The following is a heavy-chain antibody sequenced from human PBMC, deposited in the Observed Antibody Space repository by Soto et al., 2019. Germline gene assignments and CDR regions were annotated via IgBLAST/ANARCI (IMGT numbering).Heavy chain of an antibody. CDR3: AHRSRGYAYYVDQ. D-gene: IGHD5-12*01. J-gene: IGHJ4*02. V-gene: IGHV2-5*02. CDR2: IFWDDDK. Sequence: QITLKESGPALVRPTQNLTLTCSFSGFSLTTRGVAVGWIRQPPGKALEWLALIFWDDDKWYSPSLRSRLTITADTAKNQVVLTMTNMDPVDTATYYCAHRSRGYAYYVDQWGQGTLVTVSS. CDR1: GFSLTTRGVA.